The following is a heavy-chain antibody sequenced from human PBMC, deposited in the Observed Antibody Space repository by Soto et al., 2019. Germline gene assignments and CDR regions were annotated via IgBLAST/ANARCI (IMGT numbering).Heavy chain of an antibody. CDR1: GGSIRSFY. Sequence: PSETLSLTCTVSGGSIRSFYWSWIRQPPGKGLEWIGYIYSSGNVHTSVSTSYNPSLKSRVTISVDTPKNQFSLKLTSVTAADTAVYYCARDRRLGFGETTTYYFDYWGQGTLVTVSS. D-gene: IGHD4-17*01. V-gene: IGHV4-4*08. CDR2: IYSSGNVHTSVST. CDR3: ARDRRLGFGETTTYYFDY. J-gene: IGHJ4*02.